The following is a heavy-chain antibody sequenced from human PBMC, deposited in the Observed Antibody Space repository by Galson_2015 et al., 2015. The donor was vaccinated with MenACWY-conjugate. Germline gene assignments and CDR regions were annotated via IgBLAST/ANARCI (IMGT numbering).Heavy chain of an antibody. CDR3: ARWLPGTFDAFDM. CDR1: GYTFTSYA. Sequence: SVKVSCKASGYTFTSYAMHWVRQAPGQRLEWMGWISAYNGNTNYAQKLQGRVTMTTDTSTSTAYMELRSLRSDDTAVYYCARWLPGTFDAFDMWGQGTMVTASS. J-gene: IGHJ3*02. V-gene: IGHV1-18*01. D-gene: IGHD5-12*01. CDR2: ISAYNGNT.